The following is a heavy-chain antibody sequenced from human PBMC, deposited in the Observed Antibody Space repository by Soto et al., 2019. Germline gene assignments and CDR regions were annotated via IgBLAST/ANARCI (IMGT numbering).Heavy chain of an antibody. D-gene: IGHD3-10*01. CDR1: GGSVSSATYS. V-gene: IGHV4-30-2*06. Sequence: QLQLQESGSGLVKPSQTLSLTCAVSGGSVSSATYSWSWIRQSPEKGLEWIGYIYHSGTTYYNPSLKSRATISLDKSKNQISLQLSSVTAADTAVYHCARGYGSGSYFPFDYWGQGTLVRVS. CDR2: IYHSGTT. J-gene: IGHJ4*02. CDR3: ARGYGSGSYFPFDY.